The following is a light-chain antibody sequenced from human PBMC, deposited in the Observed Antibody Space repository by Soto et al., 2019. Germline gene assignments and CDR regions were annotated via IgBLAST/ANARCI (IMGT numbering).Light chain of an antibody. V-gene: IGKV3-11*01. CDR2: DAS. CDR3: QQHSNWPPIT. J-gene: IGKJ5*01. CDR1: QSISNY. Sequence: VVLSQSPATLSLSPGERATRSCRASQSISNYVAWYQQKPGQAPRLLIYDASDRATGIPGRFSGSGSGTDFTLTISSLEPEDFAVYYCQQHSNWPPITFGQGTRLEIK.